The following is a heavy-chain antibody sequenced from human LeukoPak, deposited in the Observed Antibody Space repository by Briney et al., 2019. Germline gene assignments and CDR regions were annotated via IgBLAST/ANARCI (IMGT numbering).Heavy chain of an antibody. D-gene: IGHD1-26*01. CDR2: INHSGST. CDR1: GGSFSGYY. Sequence: SETLSLTCAVYGGSFSGYYWSWIRQPPGKGLEWIGEINHSGSTNYNPSLKSRVTISVDTSKNQFSLKLSSVTAADTAVYYCARRVGRGPPYNWFDPWGQGTLVTVSS. J-gene: IGHJ5*02. V-gene: IGHV4-34*01. CDR3: ARRVGRGPPYNWFDP.